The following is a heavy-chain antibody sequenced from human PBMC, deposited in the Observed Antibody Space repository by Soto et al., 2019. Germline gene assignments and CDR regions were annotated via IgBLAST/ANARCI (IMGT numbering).Heavy chain of an antibody. J-gene: IGHJ4*02. CDR2: ISSSSSSYI. CDR3: ARSIAARDIDY. D-gene: IGHD6-6*01. V-gene: IGHV3-21*01. CDR1: GFTFSSYS. Sequence: GGSLRLSCAASGFTFSSYSMNWVRQAPGKGLEWVSSISSSSSSYIYYADSVKGRFTISRDNAKNSLYLQMNSLRAEDTAVYYCARSIAARDIDYWGQGTLVTVSS.